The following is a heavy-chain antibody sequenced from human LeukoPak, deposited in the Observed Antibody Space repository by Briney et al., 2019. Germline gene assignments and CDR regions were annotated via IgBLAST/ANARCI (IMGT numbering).Heavy chain of an antibody. V-gene: IGHV4-34*01. Sequence: SETLSLTCAVYGGSFSGYYWSWIRQPPGKGLEWIGEINHSGSANYNPSLKSRVTIPVDTSKNQFSLKLSSVTAADTAVYYCARGPRSSTSWTFRAKPYWYFDLWGRGTLVTVSS. CDR3: ARGPRSSTSWTFRAKPYWYFDL. CDR2: INHSGSA. CDR1: GGSFSGYY. J-gene: IGHJ2*01. D-gene: IGHD2-2*01.